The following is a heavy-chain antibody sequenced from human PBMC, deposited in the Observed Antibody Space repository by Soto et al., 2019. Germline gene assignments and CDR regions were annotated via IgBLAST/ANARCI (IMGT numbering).Heavy chain of an antibody. CDR3: ARDGDGWGITMIVVVPPPDY. CDR2: ISSSSSTI. V-gene: IGHV3-48*01. CDR1: GFTFSSYS. Sequence: GGSLRLSCAASGFTFSSYSMNWVRQAPGKGLEWVSYISSSSSTIYYADFVKGRFTISRDNAKNSLYLQMNSLRAEDTAVYYCARDGDGWGITMIVVVPPPDYWGQGTLVTVSS. J-gene: IGHJ4*02. D-gene: IGHD3-22*01.